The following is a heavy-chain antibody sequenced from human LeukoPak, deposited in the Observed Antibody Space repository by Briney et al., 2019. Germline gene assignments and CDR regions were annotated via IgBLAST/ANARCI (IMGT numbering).Heavy chain of an antibody. Sequence: ASVKVSCKTSGYTFTGYYMHWVRQAPGQGLEWMGIINPSGGSTNYAQKLQGRVTMTTDTSTSTAYMELRSLRSDDTAVYYCARDGIGSDYVRYFDYWGQGTLVTVSS. J-gene: IGHJ4*02. CDR1: GYTFTGYY. V-gene: IGHV1-46*01. CDR2: INPSGGST. D-gene: IGHD3-10*02. CDR3: ARDGIGSDYVRYFDY.